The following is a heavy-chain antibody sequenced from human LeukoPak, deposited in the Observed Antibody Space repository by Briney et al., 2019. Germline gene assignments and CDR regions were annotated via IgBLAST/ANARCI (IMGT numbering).Heavy chain of an antibody. CDR1: GDTFTSYY. V-gene: IGHV1-46*01. J-gene: IGHJ4*02. Sequence: ASVKVSCKASGDTFTSYYMHWVRQAPGQGLEWMGVIYPSGGSTSYAQKFQGRVTMTRDTSTSTDYMELSSLRSEDTAVYFCARVPPFFCGADCHHYYFDYWGQGTLVTVPS. CDR2: IYPSGGST. D-gene: IGHD2-21*01. CDR3: ARVPPFFCGADCHHYYFDY.